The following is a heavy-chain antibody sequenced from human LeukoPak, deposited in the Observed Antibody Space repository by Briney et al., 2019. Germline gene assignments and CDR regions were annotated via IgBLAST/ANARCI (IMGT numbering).Heavy chain of an antibody. V-gene: IGHV4-4*07. Sequence: SETLSLTCTVSGGSISSYHWSWIRQPAGKGLEWIGHIYTSGNTNYNPSLKSRVTMSVGTSKNQFSLKLSSVTAADTAVYYCARLGFGDYPFDYWGQGTLVTVSS. J-gene: IGHJ4*02. CDR3: ARLGFGDYPFDY. CDR2: IYTSGNT. CDR1: GGSISSYH. D-gene: IGHD4-17*01.